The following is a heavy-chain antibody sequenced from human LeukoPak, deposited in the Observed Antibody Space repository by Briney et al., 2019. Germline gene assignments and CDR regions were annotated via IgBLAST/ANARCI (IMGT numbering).Heavy chain of an antibody. CDR1: GFTFSGYA. V-gene: IGHV3-23*01. Sequence: PGGSLRLSCAASGFTFSGYAMSWVRQAPGRGLEWVSAISGSGGSTYYADSVKGRFTISRDNSKNTLYLQMNSLRAEDTAVYYCAKDLNYDILTGLKDWGQGTLVTVSS. CDR2: ISGSGGST. CDR3: AKDLNYDILTGLKD. D-gene: IGHD3-9*01. J-gene: IGHJ4*02.